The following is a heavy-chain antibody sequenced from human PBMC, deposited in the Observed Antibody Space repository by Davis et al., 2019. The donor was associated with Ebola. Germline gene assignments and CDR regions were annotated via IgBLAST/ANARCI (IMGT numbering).Heavy chain of an antibody. CDR2: ISSDGGIR. CDR1: GFIFSSYA. CDR3: VKGNYYGSASPYYFDY. Sequence: GESLKISCSASGFIFSSYAMYWVRQAPGKGLEYVSAISSDGGIRYDADSVKGRFTISRDNSKNTLYLQMSSLRAEDTAVYYCVKGNYYGSASPYYFDYWGQGTLVTVSS. D-gene: IGHD3-10*01. J-gene: IGHJ4*02. V-gene: IGHV3-64D*06.